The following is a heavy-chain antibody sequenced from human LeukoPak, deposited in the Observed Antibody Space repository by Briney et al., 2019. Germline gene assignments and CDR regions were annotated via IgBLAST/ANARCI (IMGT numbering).Heavy chain of an antibody. V-gene: IGHV3-9*01. CDR3: AKDIGSYYYDSSGRYYYYYYGMDV. CDR2: ISWNSGSI. Sequence: GGSLRLSCAASGFTFDDYAMHWVRQAPGKGLEWVSGISWNSGSIGYADSVKGRFTISRDNAKNSLYLQMNSLRAEDTALYYCAKDIGSYYYDSSGRYYYYYYGMDVWGQGTTVTVSS. D-gene: IGHD3-22*01. CDR1: GFTFDDYA. J-gene: IGHJ6*02.